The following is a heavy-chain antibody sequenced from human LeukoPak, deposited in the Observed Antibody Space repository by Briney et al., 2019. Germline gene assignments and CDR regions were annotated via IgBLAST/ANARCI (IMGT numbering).Heavy chain of an antibody. CDR1: GFIFSSYV. J-gene: IGHJ6*02. CDR3: AKQQFYGDYGYYYYGMDV. Sequence: PGGSLRLSCAASGFIFSSYVMTWVRQAPGKGLEWVSGISVSGSNTYYADSVKGRFTISRDNSKDTLSLQMNSLRAEDTAVYYCAKQQFYGDYGYYYYGMDVWGQGTTVTVSS. V-gene: IGHV3-23*01. CDR2: ISVSGSNT. D-gene: IGHD4-17*01.